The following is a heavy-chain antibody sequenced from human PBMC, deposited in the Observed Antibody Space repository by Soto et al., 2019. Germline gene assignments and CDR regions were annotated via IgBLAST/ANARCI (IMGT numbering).Heavy chain of an antibody. V-gene: IGHV1-8*01. CDR2: MNPNSGNT. Sequence: QVQLVQSGAEVKKPGASVKVSCKASGYTFSSYDINWARQATGQGLEWMGWMNPNSGNTGYAQKFQGRVTRTSNTNISTAYMEGSGLESEDTAVYYGARGGGGSSWGDYCYSMDVWGKGTTVTVSS. D-gene: IGHD1-26*01. CDR1: GYTFSSYD. CDR3: ARGGGGSSWGDYCYSMDV. J-gene: IGHJ6*03.